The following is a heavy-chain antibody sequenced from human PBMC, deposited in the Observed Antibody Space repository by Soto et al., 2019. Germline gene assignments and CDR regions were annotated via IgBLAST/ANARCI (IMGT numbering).Heavy chain of an antibody. Sequence: GGSLRLSCAASGFTFSSYAMNWVRQAPGKGLEWVSGISGSGGSTYYADSVKGRFTISRDSSKNTLYLQMNSLTAEDTAVYYCARISGLAGSYSGMDVWGQGTTVTVSS. J-gene: IGHJ6*02. CDR3: ARISGLAGSYSGMDV. CDR2: ISGSGGST. V-gene: IGHV3-23*01. D-gene: IGHD3-10*01. CDR1: GFTFSSYA.